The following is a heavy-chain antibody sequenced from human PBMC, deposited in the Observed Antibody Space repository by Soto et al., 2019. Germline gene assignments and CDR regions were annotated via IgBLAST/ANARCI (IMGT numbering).Heavy chain of an antibody. D-gene: IGHD4-17*01. J-gene: IGHJ4*02. CDR3: ARAGGTTVTGLWHFDS. CDR1: GFTFNTYS. CDR2: IWYDGTQK. V-gene: IGHV3-33*01. Sequence: QVQLEESGGGVFQPGRSLRLSCEAPGFTFNTYSMHWVRQPPGKGLEWLAAIWYDGTQKYYADSVKGRFIISRDNSKKTVYLEMNSLRAEDTAVYYCARAGGTTVTGLWHFDSWGQGTLVTVSS.